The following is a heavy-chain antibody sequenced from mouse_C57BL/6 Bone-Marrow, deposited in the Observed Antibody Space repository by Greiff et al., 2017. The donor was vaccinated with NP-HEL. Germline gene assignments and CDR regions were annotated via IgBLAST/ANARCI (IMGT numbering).Heavy chain of an antibody. CDR2: INPNNGGT. Sequence: EVQLQQSGPELVKPGASVKMSCKASGYTFTDYNMHWVKQSHGKSLEWIGYINPNNGGTSYNQKFKGKATLTVNKSSSTAYMELRSLTSEDSAVYYCARYRPVVAPFFDYWGQGTTLTVSS. V-gene: IGHV1-22*01. J-gene: IGHJ2*01. D-gene: IGHD1-1*01. CDR1: GYTFTDYN. CDR3: ARYRPVVAPFFDY.